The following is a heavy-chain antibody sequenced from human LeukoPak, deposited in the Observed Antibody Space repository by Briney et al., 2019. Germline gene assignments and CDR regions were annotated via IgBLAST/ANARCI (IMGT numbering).Heavy chain of an antibody. CDR2: IYHSGST. CDR3: ARADRRSGYDY. D-gene: IGHD3-3*01. J-gene: IGHJ4*02. CDR1: GGSISSGGYY. Sequence: SETLSLTCTVSGGSISSGGYYWSWIRQPPGKGLEWIGYIYHSGSTYYNPSLKSRVTISVDRSKNQFSLKLSSVTAADTAVYYCARADRRSGYDYWGQGTLVTVSS. V-gene: IGHV4-30-2*01.